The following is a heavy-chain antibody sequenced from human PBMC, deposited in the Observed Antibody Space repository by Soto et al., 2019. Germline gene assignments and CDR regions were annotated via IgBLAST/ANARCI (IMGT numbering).Heavy chain of an antibody. CDR1: GYSFTSYW. D-gene: IGHD2-2*01. Sequence: PGESLKISCKGSGYSFTSYWIGWVRQMPGKGLEWMGIIYPGDSDTRYSPSFQGQVTISADKSISTAYLQWSSLKASDTAMYYCARHPIVVVPADNYYYYMDVWGKGTTVTVSS. V-gene: IGHV5-51*01. CDR2: IYPGDSDT. CDR3: ARHPIVVVPADNYYYYMDV. J-gene: IGHJ6*03.